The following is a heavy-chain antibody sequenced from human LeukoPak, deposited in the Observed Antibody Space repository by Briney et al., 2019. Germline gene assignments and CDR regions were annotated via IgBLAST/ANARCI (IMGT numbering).Heavy chain of an antibody. CDR2: INPNSGGT. CDR1: GYTFTGYY. J-gene: IGHJ4*02. Sequence: ASVKVSCKASGYTFTGYYMHWVRQAPGQGLEWMGWINPNSGGTNYAQKFQGRVTMTRDTSISTAYMELSRLRSDDTAVYYCARGTGEGYSYGRYYFDYWGQGTLVTVSS. V-gene: IGHV1-2*02. CDR3: ARGTGEGYSYGRYYFDY. D-gene: IGHD5-18*01.